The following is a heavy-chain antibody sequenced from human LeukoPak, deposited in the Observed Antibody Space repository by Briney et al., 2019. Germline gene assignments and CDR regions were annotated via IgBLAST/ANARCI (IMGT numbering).Heavy chain of an antibody. CDR3: AKDSRESSGHFPYYYYYHYGLDV. D-gene: IGHD3-22*01. Sequence: GGSRRLSCAVSGFTFSGYAMSWVRQAPGKGLEWVSTISGSGDYTYYADSVKGRFSISRDNSKNTLHLQMNSLRAEDTAVYYCAKDSRESSGHFPYYYYYHYGLDVWGQGTTVTVSS. V-gene: IGHV3-23*01. CDR2: ISGSGDYT. CDR1: GFTFSGYA. J-gene: IGHJ6*02.